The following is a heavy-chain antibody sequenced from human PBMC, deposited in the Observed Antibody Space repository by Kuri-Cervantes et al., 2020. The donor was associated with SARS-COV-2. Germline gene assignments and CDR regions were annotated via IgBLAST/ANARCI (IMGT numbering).Heavy chain of an antibody. CDR1: GFTFDDYA. CDR2: ISWNSGSI. Sequence: SLKISCAASGFTFDDYAMHWVRQAPGKGLEWVSGISWNSGSIGYADSVKGRFTTSRDNAKNTLYLQMNSLRAEDTAVYYCARPLMAGPHYFDFWGQGTLVTVSS. J-gene: IGHJ4*02. CDR3: ARPLMAGPHYFDF. V-gene: IGHV3-9*01. D-gene: IGHD6-19*01.